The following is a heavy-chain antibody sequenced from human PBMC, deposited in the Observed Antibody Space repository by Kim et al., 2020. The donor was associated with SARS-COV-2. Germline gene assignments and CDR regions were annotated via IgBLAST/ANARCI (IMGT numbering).Heavy chain of an antibody. D-gene: IGHD3-3*01. CDR3: ARGSELTRAVDY. Sequence: NSTPSLKRRVTISVDTSKNQFSLKLSSVTAADTAVYYCARGSELTRAVDYWGQGTLVTVSS. V-gene: IGHV4-59*09. J-gene: IGHJ4*02.